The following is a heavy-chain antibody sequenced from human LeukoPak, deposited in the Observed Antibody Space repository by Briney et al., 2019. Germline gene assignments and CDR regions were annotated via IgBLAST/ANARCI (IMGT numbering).Heavy chain of an antibody. CDR2: ISGSAIYT. CDR1: GFSFSTSG. V-gene: IGHV3-23*01. J-gene: IGHJ4*02. CDR3: ASKLAGATYYFDS. Sequence: GGSLRLSCAASGFSFSTSGMSWVRQTPGKGLEWVSSISGSAIYTFTADSLKGRLSISRDNSQNILYLQMYSLRAEDTAIYFCASKLAGATYYFDSWGQGTLVTVSS. D-gene: IGHD6-19*01.